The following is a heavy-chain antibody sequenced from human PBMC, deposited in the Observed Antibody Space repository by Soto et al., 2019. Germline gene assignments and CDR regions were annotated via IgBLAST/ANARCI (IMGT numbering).Heavy chain of an antibody. CDR2: IYYSGST. CDR3: ARFSGYSYGIYFDD. V-gene: IGHV4-59*08. Sequence: SETLSLTCTVSGGSISSYYWSWIRQPPGKGLEWIGYIYYSGSTNYNPSLKSRVTISVDTSKNQFSLKLSSVTAADTAVYYCARFSGYSYGIYFDDWGKGTLVTVSS. J-gene: IGHJ4*02. CDR1: GGSISSYY. D-gene: IGHD5-18*01.